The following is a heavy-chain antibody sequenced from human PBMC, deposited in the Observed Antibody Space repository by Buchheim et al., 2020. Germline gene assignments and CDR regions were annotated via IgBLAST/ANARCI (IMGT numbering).Heavy chain of an antibody. V-gene: IGHV1-58*01. D-gene: IGHD6-19*01. Sequence: QMQLVQSGPEVKKPGTSVKVSCKASGFTFTSSAVQWVRQSRGQRLEWIGWIVVGSGNTNYAQKFQERVTITRDMSTSTASMELSSLRSEDTAVYYCAAEMGIAVAGPRGNYWGQGTL. CDR1: GFTFTSSA. CDR3: AAEMGIAVAGPRGNY. CDR2: IVVGSGNT. J-gene: IGHJ4*02.